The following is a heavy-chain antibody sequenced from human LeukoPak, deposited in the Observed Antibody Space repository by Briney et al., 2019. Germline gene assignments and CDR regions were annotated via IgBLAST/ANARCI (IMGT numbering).Heavy chain of an antibody. J-gene: IGHJ5*02. V-gene: IGHV1-8*01. Sequence: ASVKVSCKASGYTFTNFDINWVRQAPGQGLEWMGWMNPVSGNAGSAQKFQGRVTITRDTSASTAYMELSSLRSEDTVVYYCASDMVRGVKGFDPWGQGTLVTVSS. CDR1: GYTFTNFD. CDR2: MNPVSGNA. D-gene: IGHD3-10*01. CDR3: ASDMVRGVKGFDP.